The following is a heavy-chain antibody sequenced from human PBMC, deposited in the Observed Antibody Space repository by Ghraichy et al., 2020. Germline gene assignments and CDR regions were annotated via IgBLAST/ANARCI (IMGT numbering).Heavy chain of an antibody. Sequence: GESLNISCAASGFTFSSYSMNWVRQAPGKGLEWVSYISSSSSTIYYADSVKGRFTISRDNAKNSLYLQMNSLRDEDTAVYYCARVGDIVVVPAALAVGDYYYMDVWGKGTTVTVSS. V-gene: IGHV3-48*02. CDR3: ARVGDIVVVPAALAVGDYYYMDV. D-gene: IGHD2-2*01. CDR1: GFTFSSYS. CDR2: ISSSSSTI. J-gene: IGHJ6*03.